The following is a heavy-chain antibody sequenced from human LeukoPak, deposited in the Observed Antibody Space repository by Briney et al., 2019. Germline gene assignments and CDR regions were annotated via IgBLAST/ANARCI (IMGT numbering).Heavy chain of an antibody. V-gene: IGHV4-34*01. Sequence: SETLSLTCAVYGGSFSGYYWSWIRQPPGKGLEWIGEINHSGSTNYNPSLKSRVTISVDTSKNQFSLKLSPVTAADTAVYYCARGRRNYYDILTGYRPFDYWGQGTLVTVSS. J-gene: IGHJ4*02. CDR2: INHSGST. CDR3: ARGRRNYYDILTGYRPFDY. CDR1: GGSFSGYY. D-gene: IGHD3-9*01.